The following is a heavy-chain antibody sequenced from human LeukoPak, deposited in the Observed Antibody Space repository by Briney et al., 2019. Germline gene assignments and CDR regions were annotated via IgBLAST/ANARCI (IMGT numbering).Heavy chain of an antibody. CDR1: GYTFTSYG. D-gene: IGHD3-22*01. CDR3: ARVSLYYYDSSGYYY. CDR2: ISAYNGNT. J-gene: IGHJ4*02. Sequence: ASVKVSCKASGYTFTSYGISWVRQAPGQGVEWMGWISAYNGNTNYAQKLQGRVTMTTDTSTSTAYMELRSLRSDDTAVYYCARVSLYYYDSSGYYYWGQGTLVTVSS. V-gene: IGHV1-18*01.